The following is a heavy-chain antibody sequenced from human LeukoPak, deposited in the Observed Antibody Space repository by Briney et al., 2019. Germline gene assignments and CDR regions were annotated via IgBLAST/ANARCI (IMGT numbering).Heavy chain of an antibody. V-gene: IGHV3-30-3*01. Sequence: GGSLRLSCAASEFTFSSYAMHWVRQAPGKGLEWVAVISYDGSNKYYADSVKGRFTISRDNSKNTLYLQMNSLRAEDTAVYYCARGLYSSGWYGFGLDYWGQGTLVTVSS. CDR1: EFTFSSYA. CDR2: ISYDGSNK. CDR3: ARGLYSSGWYGFGLDY. D-gene: IGHD6-19*01. J-gene: IGHJ4*02.